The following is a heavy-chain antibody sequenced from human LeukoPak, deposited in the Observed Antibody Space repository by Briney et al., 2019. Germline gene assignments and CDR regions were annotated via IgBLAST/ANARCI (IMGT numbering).Heavy chain of an antibody. Sequence: SETLSLTCTVSGGSISSYYWIWIRQPPGKGLEWIGYIYYSGTTNYNPSLKSRVTISVDTSKNQFSLKLSSVTAADTAVYYCARDFDEVVPAAIRGSFDYWGQGTLVTVSS. CDR3: ARDFDEVVPAAIRGSFDY. V-gene: IGHV4-59*12. CDR2: IYYSGTT. J-gene: IGHJ4*02. CDR1: GGSISSYY. D-gene: IGHD2-2*02.